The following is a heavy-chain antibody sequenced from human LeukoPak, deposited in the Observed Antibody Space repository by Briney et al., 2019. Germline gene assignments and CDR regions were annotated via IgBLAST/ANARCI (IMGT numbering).Heavy chain of an antibody. D-gene: IGHD2-2*01. Sequence: GGSLRLSCAASGFIFSTYWVTWVRQAPGKGLEWVANMYQDGSEKYYVDSVKGRFTISRDNAKNSLYLQMNSLRAEDTAVYYCARDLVPAAIDQTFDYWGQGTLVTVSS. V-gene: IGHV3-7*01. J-gene: IGHJ4*02. CDR1: GFIFSTYW. CDR3: ARDLVPAAIDQTFDY. CDR2: MYQDGSEK.